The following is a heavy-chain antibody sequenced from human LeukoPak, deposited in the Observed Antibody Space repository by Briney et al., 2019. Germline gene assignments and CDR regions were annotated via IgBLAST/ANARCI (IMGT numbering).Heavy chain of an antibody. CDR1: GGSISSSSYY. V-gene: IGHV4-39*01. J-gene: IGHJ3*02. CDR3: ASTYYYDSSGSIGGAFDI. Sequence: SETLSLTCTVSGGSISSSSYYWGWIRQPPGQGLEWIGSIYYSGSTYYNPSLKSRLTISVDTSKNQFSLKLSSVTAADTAVYYCASTYYYDSSGSIGGAFDIWGQGTMVTVSS. D-gene: IGHD3-22*01. CDR2: IYYSGST.